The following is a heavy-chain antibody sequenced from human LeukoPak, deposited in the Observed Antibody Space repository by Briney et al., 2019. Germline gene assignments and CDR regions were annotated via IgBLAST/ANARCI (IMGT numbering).Heavy chain of an antibody. Sequence: ASVKVSCKASGYTFTSYGISWVRQAPGHGLEWMGWISAYNGNTNYAQKLQGRVTMTTDTSTSTAYMELRSLRSDDTAVYYCARSIAVAGSNWFDPWGQGTLVTVSS. J-gene: IGHJ5*02. CDR3: ARSIAVAGSNWFDP. CDR1: GYTFTSYG. D-gene: IGHD6-19*01. CDR2: ISAYNGNT. V-gene: IGHV1-18*01.